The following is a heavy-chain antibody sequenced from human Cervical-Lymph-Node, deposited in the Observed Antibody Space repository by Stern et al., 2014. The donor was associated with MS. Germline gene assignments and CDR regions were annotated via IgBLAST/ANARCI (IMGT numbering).Heavy chain of an antibody. D-gene: IGHD3-22*01. CDR1: GFTFSSYW. Sequence: EVQLVESGGGLVQPGGSLRLSCAASGFTFSSYWMSWVRPAPGQGLECVANIKQDGSGKYFVDSLKGRFPISRDNAEDSLYLQINSLRAQHPAVYYCTRQTRLGYWGQGTLVTVSS. CDR3: TRQTRLGY. J-gene: IGHJ4*02. V-gene: IGHV3-7*01. CDR2: IKQDGSGK.